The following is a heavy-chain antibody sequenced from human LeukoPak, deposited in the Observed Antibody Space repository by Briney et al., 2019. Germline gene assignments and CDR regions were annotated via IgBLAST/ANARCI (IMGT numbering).Heavy chain of an antibody. CDR3: ASPSGSYQDDAFDI. CDR1: GYTFTGSY. J-gene: IGHJ3*02. V-gene: IGHV1-2*02. D-gene: IGHD1-26*01. CDR2: INPNSGGT. Sequence: ASVKVSCKASGYTFTGSYMHWVRQAPGQGLEWMGWINPNSGGTIYAQKFQGRVTVTRDTSISTVYMELSRLRSDDTAVYYCASPSGSYQDDAFDIWGQGTMVTVSS.